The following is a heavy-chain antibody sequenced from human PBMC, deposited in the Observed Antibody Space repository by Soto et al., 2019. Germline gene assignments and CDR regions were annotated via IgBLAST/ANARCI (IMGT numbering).Heavy chain of an antibody. CDR1: GFTFKSAW. V-gene: IGHV3-15*07. D-gene: IGHD6-19*01. CDR2: IYSRADGGTT. CDR3: ATVQTCSSGCFDS. Sequence: EVQLVESGGGLVEPGGSLRLSCAASGFTFKSAWMNWVRQAPGEGLEWVGRIYSRADGGTTDYAAPVKGRFTISRDDSEDTLFLQMSNLKTEDTAVYFCATVQTCSSGCFDSWGKGTLVTVSS. J-gene: IGHJ4*02.